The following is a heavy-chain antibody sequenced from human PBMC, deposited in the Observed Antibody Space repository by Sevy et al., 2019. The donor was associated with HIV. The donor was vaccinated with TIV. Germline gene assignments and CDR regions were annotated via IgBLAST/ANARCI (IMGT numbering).Heavy chain of an antibody. D-gene: IGHD6-13*01. CDR2: ISGSGSST. V-gene: IGHV3-23*01. CDR1: GFTFSSYA. J-gene: IGHJ4*02. CDR3: AQTDSKAQHFDY. Sequence: GGSLRLSCAASGFTFSSYAMSWVRQAPGKGLEWVSAISGSGSSTYYADSVKGRFTISRDNSKNTLYLQMNSLRAEDTAINYSAQTDSKAQHFDYWGQGTLVTVSS.